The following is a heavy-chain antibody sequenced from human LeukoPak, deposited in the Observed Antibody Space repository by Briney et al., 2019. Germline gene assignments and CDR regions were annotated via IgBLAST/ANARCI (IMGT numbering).Heavy chain of an antibody. CDR2: ISYDGSNK. J-gene: IGHJ4*02. D-gene: IGHD3-10*01. V-gene: IGHV3-30-3*01. CDR1: GFTFSSYA. Sequence: GGSLRLSCAASGFTFSSYAMHWVRQAPGKGLEWVAVISYDGSNKYYADSVKGRFTISRDNSKNTLYLQMNSLRPEDTAVYYCAKGDPYGSGSYPVDYWGQGTLVTVSS. CDR3: AKGDPYGSGSYPVDY.